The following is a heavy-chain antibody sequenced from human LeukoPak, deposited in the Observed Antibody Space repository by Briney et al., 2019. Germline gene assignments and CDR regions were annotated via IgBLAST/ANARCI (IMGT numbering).Heavy chain of an antibody. V-gene: IGHV3-74*01. CDR1: GFTFSSYW. J-gene: IGHJ4*02. CDR3: ARTVPGYFFVS. Sequence: GGTLRLSYAASGFTFSSYWMHWVRQAPGMGLVWVSRINTDGSSTTYAASVKGRFTISRDSAKNTLYLQMNSLRAEDTAVYYCARTVPGYFFVSWGQGTLVTVSS. D-gene: IGHD3-10*01. CDR2: INTDGSST.